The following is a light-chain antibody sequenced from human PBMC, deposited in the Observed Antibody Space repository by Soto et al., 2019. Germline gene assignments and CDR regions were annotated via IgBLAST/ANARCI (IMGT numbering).Light chain of an antibody. CDR1: QDIGSV. J-gene: IGKJ5*01. CDR3: QHYLNYPIT. Sequence: AIRMTQSPSSLSASTGDTVTITCRASQDIGSVLAWYQQKPGTAPKVLISGASNLHGGVPSRFSGSGSRTDFTLTITHLQSEDFATYYCQHYLNYPITFGQGT. V-gene: IGKV1-8*01. CDR2: GAS.